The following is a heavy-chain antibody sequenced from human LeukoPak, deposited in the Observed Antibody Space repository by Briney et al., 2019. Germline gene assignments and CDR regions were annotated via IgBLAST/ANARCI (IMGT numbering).Heavy chain of an antibody. CDR1: GFTFSSYG. D-gene: IGHD2-2*01. CDR3: ARGVGESYYFDY. V-gene: IGHV3-30*03. CDR2: ISYDGSNK. J-gene: IGHJ4*02. Sequence: GRSLRLSCAASGFTFSSYGMHWVRQAPAKGLEWVAVISYDGSNKYYAGSVKGRFTISRDNSKNTLYLQMNSLRAEDTAVYYCARGVGESYYFDYWGQGTLVTVSS.